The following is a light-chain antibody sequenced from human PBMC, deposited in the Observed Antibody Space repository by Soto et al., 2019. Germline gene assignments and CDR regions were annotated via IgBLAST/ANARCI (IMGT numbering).Light chain of an antibody. CDR3: ASWDGGLSGGV. CDR2: EDN. J-gene: IGLJ2*01. Sequence: QSALTQPPSVSAAPGQKVTISCSGSSSNIGNNIVSWYQQLPGTAPKLLIYEDNKRPSGIPDRFSGSKSGTSATLGITGLQTGDEADYYCASWDGGLSGGVFGGGTKLTVL. V-gene: IGLV1-51*02. CDR1: SSNIGNNI.